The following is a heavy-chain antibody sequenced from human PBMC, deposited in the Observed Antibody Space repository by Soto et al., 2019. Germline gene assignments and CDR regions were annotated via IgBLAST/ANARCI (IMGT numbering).Heavy chain of an antibody. CDR2: ISGSGDNT. J-gene: IGHJ1*01. V-gene: IGHV3-23*01. D-gene: IGHD6-19*01. CDR1: GFTFNNYA. CDR3: ARDRTLESIAVAGTGYFQH. Sequence: EVQLLESGGGLVQPGGSLRLFCAASGFTFNNYAMSWVRQAPGKGLEWVSGISGSGDNTYYADSVKGRFTISRDNSKNTLYLQMNSLRAEDTAVYYCARDRTLESIAVAGTGYFQHWGQGTLVTVSS.